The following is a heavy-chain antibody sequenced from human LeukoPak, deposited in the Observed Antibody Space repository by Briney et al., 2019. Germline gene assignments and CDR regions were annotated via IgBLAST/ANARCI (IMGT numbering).Heavy chain of an antibody. Sequence: SETLSLTCTVSGGSISSYYWSWIRQPPGKGLEWIGYIYYSGSTNYNPSLKSRVTISVDTSKNQFSLKLSSVTAADTAVYYCARLYCSGGSCKNHYYYYYMDVWGKGTTVTVSS. CDR2: IYYSGST. CDR1: GGSISSYY. V-gene: IGHV4-59*01. D-gene: IGHD2-15*01. J-gene: IGHJ6*03. CDR3: ARLYCSGGSCKNHYYYYYMDV.